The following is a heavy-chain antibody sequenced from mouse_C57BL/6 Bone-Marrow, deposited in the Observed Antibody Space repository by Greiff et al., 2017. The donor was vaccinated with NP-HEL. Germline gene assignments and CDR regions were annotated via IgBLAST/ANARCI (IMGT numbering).Heavy chain of an antibody. J-gene: IGHJ3*01. CDR2: IYPSDSET. Sequence: QVQLQQPGAELVRPGSSVKLSCKASGYTFTSYWMDWVKQRPGQGLEWIGNIYPSDSETHYNQKFKDKATLTVDKSSSTAYMQLSSLTSEDSAVYYCARGGDYDDSFAYWGQGTLVTVSA. V-gene: IGHV1-61*01. CDR1: GYTFTSYW. CDR3: ARGGDYDDSFAY. D-gene: IGHD2-4*01.